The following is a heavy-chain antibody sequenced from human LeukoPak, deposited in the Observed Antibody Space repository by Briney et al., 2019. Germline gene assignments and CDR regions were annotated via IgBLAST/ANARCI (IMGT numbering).Heavy chain of an antibody. CDR3: ATITMVRGVITFFDY. CDR1: GYSFTSYW. D-gene: IGHD3-10*01. J-gene: IGHJ4*02. CDR2: IYPADSNT. Sequence: GESLKISCRGSGYSFTSYWIGWVRQMPGKGLEWMGIIYPADSNTRYSPSFQGQVTISADRSINAAYLQCSSLRASDTAMYYCATITMVRGVITFFDYWGQGTLVTVSA. V-gene: IGHV5-51*01.